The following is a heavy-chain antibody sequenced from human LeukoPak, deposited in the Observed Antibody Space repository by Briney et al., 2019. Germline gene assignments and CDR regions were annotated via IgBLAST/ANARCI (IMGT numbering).Heavy chain of an antibody. Sequence: GGSLRPSCAASGFTFSSYSMNWVRQAPGKGLEWVSSISSSSSYIYYADSVKGRFTISRDNAKNSLYLQMNSLRAEDTAVYYCARGSVLWFGELLGYWGQGTLVTVSS. J-gene: IGHJ4*02. CDR1: GFTFSSYS. V-gene: IGHV3-21*01. D-gene: IGHD3-10*01. CDR2: ISSSSSYI. CDR3: ARGSVLWFGELLGY.